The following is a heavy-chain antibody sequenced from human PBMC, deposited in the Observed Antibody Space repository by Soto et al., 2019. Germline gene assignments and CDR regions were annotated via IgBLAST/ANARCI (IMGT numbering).Heavy chain of an antibody. V-gene: IGHV1-18*01. Sequence: GASVKVSCTASGYTFTSYGIIWVRQAPGQGLEWMGWISAYNGNTNYAQKLQGRVTMTTDTSTSTAYMELRSLRSDDTAVYYCARGGPVVSVTAFDYWGQGTLVTVSS. D-gene: IGHD2-21*02. CDR2: ISAYNGNT. CDR1: GYTFTSYG. CDR3: ARGGPVVSVTAFDY. J-gene: IGHJ4*02.